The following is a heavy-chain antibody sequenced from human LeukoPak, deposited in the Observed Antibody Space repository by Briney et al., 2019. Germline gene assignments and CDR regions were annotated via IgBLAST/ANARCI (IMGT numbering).Heavy chain of an antibody. Sequence: GGSLRLSRAASGFTLSNNWMHWVRQAPGKGLVWVSRINSDGRTTTYADSVKGRFTISRDNAKNTLYVQMNSLRAEDTAVYYCAMIKEGWGQGTLVTVSS. D-gene: IGHD3-22*01. V-gene: IGHV3-74*01. J-gene: IGHJ4*02. CDR3: AMIKEG. CDR2: INSDGRTT. CDR1: GFTLSNNW.